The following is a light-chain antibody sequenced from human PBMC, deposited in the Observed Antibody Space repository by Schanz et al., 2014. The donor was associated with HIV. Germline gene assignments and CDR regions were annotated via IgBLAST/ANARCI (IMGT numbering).Light chain of an antibody. Sequence: QSALTQPPSASGSPGQSVTISCTGTSSDVGAYDRVSWYQQPPGTAPKLIVYEVKNRPSGVPGRFSGSKSGNTASLTVSGLQAEDEADYYCSSYAGSNNFWVFGGGTKLTVL. CDR2: EVK. CDR1: SSDVGAYDR. J-gene: IGLJ3*02. CDR3: SSYAGSNNFWV. V-gene: IGLV2-8*01.